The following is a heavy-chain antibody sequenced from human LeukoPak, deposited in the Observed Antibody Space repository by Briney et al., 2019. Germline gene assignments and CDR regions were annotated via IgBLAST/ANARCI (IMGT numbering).Heavy chain of an antibody. CDR3: VGSLEEQWLSPAFDP. J-gene: IGHJ5*02. Sequence: QPGRSLRLSCAASGFTFDDYAMHWVRQAPGKGLEWVSGISWNSGSIGYADSVKGRFTISRDNAKNSLYLQMNSLRAEDTALYYCVGSLEEQWLSPAFDPWGQGTLVTVSS. CDR1: GFTFDDYA. D-gene: IGHD6-19*01. CDR2: ISWNSGSI. V-gene: IGHV3-9*01.